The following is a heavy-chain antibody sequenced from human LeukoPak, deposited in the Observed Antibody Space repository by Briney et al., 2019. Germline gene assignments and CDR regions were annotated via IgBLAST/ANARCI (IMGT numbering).Heavy chain of an antibody. J-gene: IGHJ4*02. V-gene: IGHV3-9*01. CDR2: TSWNSGSI. CDR3: AKGQIAVAAHFDY. Sequence: GGSLRLSCAASGFTFDDYAMHWVRQAPGKGLEWVSGTSWNSGSIGYADSVKGRFTISRDNAKNSLYLQMNSLRAEDTALYYCAKGQIAVAAHFDYWGQGTLVTVSS. CDR1: GFTFDDYA. D-gene: IGHD6-19*01.